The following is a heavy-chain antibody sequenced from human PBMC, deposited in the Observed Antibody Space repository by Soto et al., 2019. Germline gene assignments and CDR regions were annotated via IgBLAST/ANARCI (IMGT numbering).Heavy chain of an antibody. J-gene: IGHJ4*02. D-gene: IGHD3-9*01. CDR3: AKVDDILTGPFDY. Sequence: GGSLRLSCAASGFTFSSYGMHWVRQAPGKGLEWVAVISYDGSNKYYADSVKGRFTISRDNSKNTLYLQMNSLRAEDTAVYYCAKVDDILTGPFDYWGQGTLVTVSS. V-gene: IGHV3-30*18. CDR2: ISYDGSNK. CDR1: GFTFSSYG.